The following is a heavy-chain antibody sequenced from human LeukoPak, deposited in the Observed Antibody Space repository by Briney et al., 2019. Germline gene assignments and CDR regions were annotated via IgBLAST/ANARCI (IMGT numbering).Heavy chain of an antibody. CDR3: ARHSANSPRITIFGVITT. CDR1: GYSFSSYW. J-gene: IGHJ5*02. Sequence: GESLKISCKASGYSFSSYWIGWVRQVPGKGLEWMGIIYPADSDTRYSPSFQGQVTISADKSISTAYLQWNSLKASDTAMYYCARHSANSPRITIFGVITTWGQGAQVTVSS. D-gene: IGHD3-3*01. CDR2: IYPADSDT. V-gene: IGHV5-51*01.